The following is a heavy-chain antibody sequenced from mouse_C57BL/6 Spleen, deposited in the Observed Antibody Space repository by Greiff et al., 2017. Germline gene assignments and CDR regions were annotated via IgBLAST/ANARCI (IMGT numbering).Heavy chain of an antibody. Sequence: QVQLKQPGAELVKPGTSVKLSCKASGYTFTSYWMQWVKQRPGQGLEWIGEIDPSDSYTNYNQKFKGKATLTVDTSSSTAYMQLSSLPSEVTAVYYWARGDYNGSKYYAMDYWGQGTSLTVSS. D-gene: IGHD1-1*01. CDR3: ARGDYNGSKYYAMDY. J-gene: IGHJ4*01. CDR1: GYTFTSYW. CDR2: IDPSDSYT. V-gene: IGHV1-50*01.